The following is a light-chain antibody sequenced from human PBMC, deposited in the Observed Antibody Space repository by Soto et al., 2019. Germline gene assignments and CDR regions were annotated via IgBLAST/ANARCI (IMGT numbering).Light chain of an antibody. Sequence: DIQMTQSPSTLSASVGDRVTITCRATQSIGASLAWYQQQPGKGPKLLIYDASTLETGVPTRFSGSGSGTEFTVTSNSLQPDDFASYYCQQYTSYPYTFGQGTKLMI. CDR2: DAS. CDR3: QQYTSYPYT. J-gene: IGKJ2*01. CDR1: QSIGAS. V-gene: IGKV1-5*01.